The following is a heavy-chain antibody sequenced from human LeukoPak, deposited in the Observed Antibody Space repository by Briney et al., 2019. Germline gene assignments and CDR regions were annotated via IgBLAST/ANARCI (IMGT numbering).Heavy chain of an antibody. CDR1: GYTFTGYY. J-gene: IGHJ4*02. Sequence: GASVKVSSKASGYTFTGYYMHWVRQAPGQGLGWMGWINPNSGGTNYAQKFQGRVTMTRDTSISTAYMELSRLRSDDTAVYYCARDKSGNSGWYSYFDYWGQGTLVTVSS. CDR3: ARDKSGNSGWYSYFDY. D-gene: IGHD6-19*01. CDR2: INPNSGGT. V-gene: IGHV1-2*02.